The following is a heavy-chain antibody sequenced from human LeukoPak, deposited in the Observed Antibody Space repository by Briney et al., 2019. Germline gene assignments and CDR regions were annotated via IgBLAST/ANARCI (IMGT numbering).Heavy chain of an antibody. Sequence: ASVKVSCKASGYTFTSYYMHWVRQAPGQGLEWMGIINPSGGSTSYAQKFQGRVTMTRDTSTSTVYMELSSLRSEDTAVYYCARSVAGTSRYYYYMDVWGKGTTVTISS. CDR2: INPSGGST. CDR1: GYTFTSYY. CDR3: ARSVAGTSRYYYYMDV. D-gene: IGHD6-19*01. V-gene: IGHV1-46*01. J-gene: IGHJ6*03.